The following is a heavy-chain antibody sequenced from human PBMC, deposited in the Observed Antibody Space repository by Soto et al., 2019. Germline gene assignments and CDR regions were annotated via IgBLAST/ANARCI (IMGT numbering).Heavy chain of an antibody. CDR1: GYTFTSYG. CDR3: ARDWDYYDSSGYSHFDY. CDR2: ISAYNGNT. D-gene: IGHD3-22*01. Sequence: GASVKVSCKASGYTFTSYGISWVRQAPGQGLEWMGWISAYNGNTNYAQKLQGRVTMTTDTSTSTAYMELRSLRSDDTAVYYCARDWDYYDSSGYSHFDYWGQGTLVTGLL. J-gene: IGHJ4*02. V-gene: IGHV1-18*01.